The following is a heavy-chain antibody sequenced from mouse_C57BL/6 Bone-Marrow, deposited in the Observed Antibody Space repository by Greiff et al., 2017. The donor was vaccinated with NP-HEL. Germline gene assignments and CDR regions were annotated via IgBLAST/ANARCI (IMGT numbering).Heavy chain of an antibody. CDR2: INPSSGST. Sequence: VQLQQSGAELARPGASVKMSCKASGYTFTSYTMHWVKQRPGQGLEWIGYINPSSGSTKYNQKFKDKATLTADKSSSTAYMQLSSLTSEDSAVYSCAREGAVGVYWGQGTTLTVSS. J-gene: IGHJ2*01. CDR1: GYTFTSYT. V-gene: IGHV1-4*01. CDR3: AREGAVGVY.